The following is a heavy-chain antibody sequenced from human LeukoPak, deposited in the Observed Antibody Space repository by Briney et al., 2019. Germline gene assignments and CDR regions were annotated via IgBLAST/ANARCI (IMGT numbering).Heavy chain of an antibody. CDR1: SGSISTYY. D-gene: IGHD3-16*01. Sequence: SETLSLTCTVSSGSISTYYWGWIRQPPGKGLEWIGCVYYSGTTYHNPSLKSRVTISVDSSKNQFSLKLHSVTASDTAVYYCARDGGTYGMDVWGQGTTVTVSS. CDR2: VYYSGTT. CDR3: ARDGGTYGMDV. V-gene: IGHV4-59*01. J-gene: IGHJ6*02.